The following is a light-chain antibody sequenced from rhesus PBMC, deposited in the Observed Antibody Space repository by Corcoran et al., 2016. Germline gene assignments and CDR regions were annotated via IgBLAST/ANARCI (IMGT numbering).Light chain of an antibody. Sequence: DIQMTQSPSSLSASVGDTVTITCRASQSISSWLDWYQQKPGKAPKLLIYKASSLKSGVPSRFSGSGSGTDFTLTISSLQPEDFATYYCLQYSSSPFTFGPGTKLDIK. CDR2: KAS. V-gene: IGKV1-22*01. CDR3: LQYSSSPFT. CDR1: QSISSW. J-gene: IGKJ3*01.